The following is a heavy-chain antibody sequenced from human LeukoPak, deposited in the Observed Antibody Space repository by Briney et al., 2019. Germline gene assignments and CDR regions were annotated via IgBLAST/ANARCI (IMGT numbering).Heavy chain of an antibody. V-gene: IGHV3-74*03. CDR3: AKLDWLDP. CDR2: SEGDDSTT. CDR1: GFTIGRLW. J-gene: IGHJ5*02. Sequence: GGSLRLSCAASGFTIGRLWMHWVRQAPGKGLVWVSRSEGDDSTTTYADSVKGRFTVSRDTAKNTLYLQMNNLRVEDTAVYYCAKLDWLDPWGQGTLVTVSP.